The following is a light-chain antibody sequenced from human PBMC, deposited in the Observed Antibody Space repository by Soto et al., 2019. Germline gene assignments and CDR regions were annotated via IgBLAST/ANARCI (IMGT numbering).Light chain of an antibody. CDR3: QQYNSYSLWT. Sequence: DIKMTQSPSTLSSSLGDRVTITCVSSQSIRSWLAWYQQKPGKAPKLLIYDASSLETGVPSRFSGSGSGTEFTLTISSLQPDDFATYYCQQYNSYSLWTCGQGTKGDIK. V-gene: IGKV1-5*01. CDR1: QSIRSW. J-gene: IGKJ1*01. CDR2: DAS.